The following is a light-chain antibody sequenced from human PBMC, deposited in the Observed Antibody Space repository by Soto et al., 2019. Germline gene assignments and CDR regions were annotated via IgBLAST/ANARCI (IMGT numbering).Light chain of an antibody. CDR1: QRVNSSY. V-gene: IGKV3D-7*01. CDR2: GAS. J-gene: IGKJ1*01. CDR3: QQYNNWPWT. Sequence: EIVLTQSPATLSLSPGERATLSCRASQRVNSSYLAWYQHKPGQAPRLLIYGASTRATGIPGRFSGSGSGTDFTLTISSLQSEDLAVYYCQQYNNWPWTFGQGTKVDIK.